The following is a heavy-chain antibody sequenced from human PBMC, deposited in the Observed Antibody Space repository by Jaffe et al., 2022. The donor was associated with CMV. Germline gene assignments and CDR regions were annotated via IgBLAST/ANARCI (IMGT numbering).Heavy chain of an antibody. V-gene: IGHV3-9*01. D-gene: IGHD3-22*01. Sequence: EVQLVESGGGLVQPGRSLRLSCAASGFTFDDYAMHWVRQAPGKGLEWVSGISWNSGSIGYADSVKGRFTISRDNAKNSLYLQMNSLRAEDTALYYCAKTETYYYDSSGYYYFDYWGQGTLVTVSS. J-gene: IGHJ4*02. CDR1: GFTFDDYA. CDR3: AKTETYYYDSSGYYYFDY. CDR2: ISWNSGSI.